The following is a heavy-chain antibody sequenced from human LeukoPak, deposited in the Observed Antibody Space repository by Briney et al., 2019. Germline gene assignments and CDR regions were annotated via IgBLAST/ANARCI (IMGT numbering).Heavy chain of an antibody. V-gene: IGHV3-21*01. CDR1: GFTFSSYG. D-gene: IGHD3-9*01. CDR3: ARDNLYYDILTGYYRSYSFDY. Sequence: GGSLRLSCAASGFTFSSYGMHWVRQAPGKGLEWVSSISSSSSYIYYADSVKGRFTISRDNAKNSLYLQMNSLRAEDTAVYYCARDNLYYDILTGYYRSYSFDYWGQGTLVTVSS. CDR2: ISSSSSYI. J-gene: IGHJ4*02.